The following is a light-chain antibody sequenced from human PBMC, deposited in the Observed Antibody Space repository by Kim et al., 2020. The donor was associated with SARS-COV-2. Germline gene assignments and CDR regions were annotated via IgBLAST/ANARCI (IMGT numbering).Light chain of an antibody. J-gene: IGKJ4*01. CDR2: GAS. CDR1: QSINSY. CDR3: QQSYSTLLT. Sequence: GDTVTITCRADQSINSYLNWYQQKPGKAPKLLIYGASNLQRGVPSRFSGSGFGTDFTLIINSLQIEDCAIYYCQQSYSTLLTFGGGTKVDIK. V-gene: IGKV1-39*01.